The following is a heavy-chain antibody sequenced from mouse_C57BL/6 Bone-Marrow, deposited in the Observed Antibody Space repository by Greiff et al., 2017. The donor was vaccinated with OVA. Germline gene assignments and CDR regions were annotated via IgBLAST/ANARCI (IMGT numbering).Heavy chain of an antibody. Sequence: EVKVVESGGGLVKPGGSLKLSCAASGFTFSSYAMSWVRQTPEKRLEWVATISDGGSYTYYPDNVKGRFTFSRDNAKNNLYLQMSHLKSEDTAMYYCARESYYGSSGYWYFDVWGTGTTVTVSS. CDR1: GFTFSSYA. V-gene: IGHV5-4*01. CDR3: ARESYYGSSGYWYFDV. D-gene: IGHD1-1*01. CDR2: ISDGGSYT. J-gene: IGHJ1*03.